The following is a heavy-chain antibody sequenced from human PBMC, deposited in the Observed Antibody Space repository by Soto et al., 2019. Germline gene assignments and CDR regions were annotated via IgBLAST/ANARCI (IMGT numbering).Heavy chain of an antibody. J-gene: IGHJ4*02. CDR2: INSDGSST. D-gene: IGHD6-6*01. Sequence: EVQLVESGGGLVQPGGSLRLSCAASGFTFSSYWMHWVRQAPGKGLVWVSRINSDGSSTSYADSVKGRFTISRDNAKNTLYLQMNSLRVEDTAVYYCARGASLTSSSSEIDYWGQGTLVTVSS. CDR1: GFTFSSYW. V-gene: IGHV3-74*01. CDR3: ARGASLTSSSSEIDY.